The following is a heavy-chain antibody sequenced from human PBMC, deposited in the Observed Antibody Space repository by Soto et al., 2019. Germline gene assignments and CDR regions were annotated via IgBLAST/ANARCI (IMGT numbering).Heavy chain of an antibody. Sequence: ASVKVSCKASGYTFTSYGISWVRQAPGQGLEWMGWISAYNGNTNYAQKLQGRVTMTTDTSTSTAYMELRSLRSDDTAFYYCARENYDFWSGYYSPADYWGQGTLVTVSS. CDR3: ARENYDFWSGYYSPADY. J-gene: IGHJ4*02. V-gene: IGHV1-18*01. CDR1: GYTFTSYG. D-gene: IGHD3-3*01. CDR2: ISAYNGNT.